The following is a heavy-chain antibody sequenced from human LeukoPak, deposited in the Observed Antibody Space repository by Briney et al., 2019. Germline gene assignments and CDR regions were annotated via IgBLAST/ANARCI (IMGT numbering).Heavy chain of an antibody. D-gene: IGHD3-9*01. CDR1: GYTFTGCF. J-gene: IGHJ4*02. CDR2: INPNTGGT. V-gene: IGHV1-2*02. CDR3: ARVHATGYFSLDLGY. Sequence: ASVRVSCKASGYTFTGCFMHWVRQAPGQGLDWMGWINPNTGGTRYAQKFQGRVTMTRDTSINTAYMELRTLTSDDTAVYYCARVHATGYFSLDLGYWGQGTLVTVSS.